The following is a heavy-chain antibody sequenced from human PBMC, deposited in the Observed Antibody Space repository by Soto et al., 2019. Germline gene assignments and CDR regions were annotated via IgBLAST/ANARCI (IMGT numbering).Heavy chain of an antibody. Sequence: GGSLRLSCAASGFTFGNYAMSWVRQAPGKGLEWVSGITGSGGSTYYADSVKGRFTISRDNSKNTLYLQMNSLRAEDTAVFYCAKRGGGDVYCTSTSCSSGVYLQHWGQGTLVTVSS. V-gene: IGHV3-23*01. J-gene: IGHJ1*01. D-gene: IGHD2-2*01. CDR1: GFTFGNYA. CDR3: AKRGGGDVYCTSTSCSSGVYLQH. CDR2: ITGSGGST.